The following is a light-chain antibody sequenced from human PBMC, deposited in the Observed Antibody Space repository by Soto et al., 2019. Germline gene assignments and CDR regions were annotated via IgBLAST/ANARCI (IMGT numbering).Light chain of an antibody. J-gene: IGLJ2*01. CDR3: GTWDSSLSAVA. CDR2: ENN. Sequence: QSVLTQPPSVCAAPGQKVTISCSGSSSNIGNNYVSWYQQLPGTAPKLLIYENNKRPSGIPDRFSGSKSGTSATLGITGLQTGDEADYYCGTWDSSLSAVAFGGGTKLTVL. V-gene: IGLV1-51*02. CDR1: SSNIGNNY.